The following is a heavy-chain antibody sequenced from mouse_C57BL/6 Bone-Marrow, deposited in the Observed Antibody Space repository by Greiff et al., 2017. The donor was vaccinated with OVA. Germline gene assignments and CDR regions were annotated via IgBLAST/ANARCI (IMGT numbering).Heavy chain of an antibody. J-gene: IGHJ1*03. Sequence: QVQLQQPGAELVKPGASVKLSCKASGYTFTSYWMHWVKQRPGRGLEWIGRIDPNSGGTKYNEKFKSKATLTVDKPSSTAYMQLSSLTSEDSAVYYCALRGTTVVGGRWYFDVWGTGTTVTVSS. CDR3: ALRGTTVVGGRWYFDV. V-gene: IGHV1-62-3*01. D-gene: IGHD1-1*01. CDR1: GYTFTSYW. CDR2: IDPNSGGT.